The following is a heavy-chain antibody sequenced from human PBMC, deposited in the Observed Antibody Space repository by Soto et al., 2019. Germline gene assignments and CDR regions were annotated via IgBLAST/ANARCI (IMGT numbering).Heavy chain of an antibody. D-gene: IGHD3-16*01. CDR2: TRDKTNSYTT. V-gene: IGHV3-72*01. J-gene: IGHJ4*02. CDR1: GFTFGDHY. CDR3: ARVTVGTYYFDY. Sequence: GGSLRLSCAASGFTFGDHYMDWVRQAPGKGLEWVGRTRDKTNSYTTEYAASVKGRFTISRDDSKSSLYLQMNSLKTEDTAVYYCARVTVGTYYFDYWGQGTLVTVSS.